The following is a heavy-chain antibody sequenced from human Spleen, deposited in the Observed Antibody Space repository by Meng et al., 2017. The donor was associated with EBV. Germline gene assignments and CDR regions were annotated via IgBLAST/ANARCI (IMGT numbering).Heavy chain of an antibody. CDR3: AKGALPVAERFEH. D-gene: IGHD6-19*01. V-gene: IGHV3-23*01. Sequence: GNTCSMYAIPWVRQSPGKGLGLVSGIRGISRTTYYADDVKGRFTISRDNSKRTLYLQMNSLRADDTAVYYCAKGALPVAERFEHWGQGTLVTVSS. CDR2: IRGISRTT. CDR1: GNTCSMYA. J-gene: IGHJ4*02.